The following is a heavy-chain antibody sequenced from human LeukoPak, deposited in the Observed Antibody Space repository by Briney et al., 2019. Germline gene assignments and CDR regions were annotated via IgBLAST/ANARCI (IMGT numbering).Heavy chain of an antibody. CDR2: IYHSGNT. V-gene: IGHV4-31*03. J-gene: IGHJ4*02. CDR3: ARGSDTAAGLY. CDR1: GVSISSGGYY. D-gene: IGHD6-13*01. Sequence: SETLSLTCTVSGVSISSGGYYWTWIRQRPGEALEWIGYIYHSGNTYYNPSLMSRIVLSVDTSKSQFSLKVTSVTAADTALYYCARGSDTAAGLYWGQGTLVTVSS.